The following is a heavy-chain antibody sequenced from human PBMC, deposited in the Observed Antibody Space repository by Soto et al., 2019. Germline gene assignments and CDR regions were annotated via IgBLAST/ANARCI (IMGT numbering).Heavy chain of an antibody. V-gene: IGHV1-18*01. D-gene: IGHD3-22*01. Sequence: GASEKVPCKAAGYSFTSYNLIWVRQAPGQGPEWMGWISPYNGNTKYAQRFQGRVTMTIDTSTDTAYMELGSLRSDDTAVYFCARGRYDSDGNFVGHFDYWGQGTPVTVLL. CDR3: ARGRYDSDGNFVGHFDY. J-gene: IGHJ4*02. CDR2: ISPYNGNT. CDR1: GYSFTSYN.